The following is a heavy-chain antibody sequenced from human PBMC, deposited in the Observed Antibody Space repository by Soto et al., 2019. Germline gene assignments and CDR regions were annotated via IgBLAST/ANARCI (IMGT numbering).Heavy chain of an antibody. V-gene: IGHV3-23*01. D-gene: IGHD2-15*01. Sequence: EVQLLGSGGGLVQPGGSLRLSCAASGFTFSTYPMTWVRQAPGKGLEWVSSIGAGADVTYYADSVKGRFTISRDNYKDTLFLQMNSLRADDTAVYYCAKYLSSCSGGSRSRDFDFWGQGTLVTVSS. J-gene: IGHJ4*02. CDR3: AKYLSSCSGGSRSRDFDF. CDR2: IGAGADVT. CDR1: GFTFSTYP.